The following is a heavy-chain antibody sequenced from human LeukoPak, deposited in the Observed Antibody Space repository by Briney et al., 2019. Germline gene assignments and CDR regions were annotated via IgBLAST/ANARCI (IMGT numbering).Heavy chain of an antibody. CDR1: GYTFTTYY. CDR2: INPSGGGT. D-gene: IGHD5-24*01. CDR3: ASGYKTVSVFDH. V-gene: IGHV1-46*01. J-gene: IGHJ4*02. Sequence: ASVKVSCKASGYTFTTYYMHWVRQAPGQGLVWMGLINPSGGGTKYAQKFQGRVTITRDTSTSTVYMELSSLRSEDTAVYYCASGYKTVSVFDHWGQGTL.